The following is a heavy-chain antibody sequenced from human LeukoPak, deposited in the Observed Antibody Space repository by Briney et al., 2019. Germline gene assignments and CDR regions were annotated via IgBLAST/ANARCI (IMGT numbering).Heavy chain of an antibody. CDR2: TRVSGGTT. D-gene: IGHD3-10*01. CDR1: GFTFSSYG. J-gene: IGHJ4*02. V-gene: IGHV3-23*01. Sequence: GGSLRLSCAASGFTFSSYGMSWVRQAPGNGLQWDSGTRVSGGTTHYADSVKGRFTISRDNSKHTLYLQMNSLRAEDTALYYCTKGFYDSGSSLSALDHWGQGTLVTVSS. CDR3: TKGFYDSGSSLSALDH.